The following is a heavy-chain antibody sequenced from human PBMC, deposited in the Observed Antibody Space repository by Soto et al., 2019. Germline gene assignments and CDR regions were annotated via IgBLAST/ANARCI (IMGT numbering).Heavy chain of an antibody. CDR2: IYYSGSS. V-gene: IGHV4-59*01. Sequence: SETLSLTRTVSGGSISTYYWSWIRQPPGKGLEWIGFIYYSGSSSYNPSLKSRVTMSVDTSKNQFSPKLSYVNAADTAVYYCARDPVSYENSGYDSGYNWFDPWGQGTLVTVSS. D-gene: IGHD3-22*01. CDR1: GGSISTYY. CDR3: ARDPVSYENSGYDSGYNWFDP. J-gene: IGHJ5*02.